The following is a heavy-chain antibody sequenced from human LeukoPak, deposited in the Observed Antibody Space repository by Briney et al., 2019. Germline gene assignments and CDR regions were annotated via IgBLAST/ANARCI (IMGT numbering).Heavy chain of an antibody. V-gene: IGHV3-21*01. CDR3: ARDSCSSTSCYETH. J-gene: IGHJ4*02. Sequence: GGSLRLSCAASGFSFSSYSMNWVRQAPGKGLEWVSSLSSSSSYIYYADSVKGRFIISRDNAKNSLYLQMNSLRAEDTAVYYCARDSCSSTSCYETHWGQGTLVSVSS. D-gene: IGHD2-2*01. CDR1: GFSFSSYS. CDR2: LSSSSSYI.